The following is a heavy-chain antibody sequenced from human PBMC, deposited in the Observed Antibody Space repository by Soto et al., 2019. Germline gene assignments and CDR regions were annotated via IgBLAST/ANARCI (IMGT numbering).Heavy chain of an antibody. V-gene: IGHV1-46*01. J-gene: IGHJ4*02. D-gene: IGHD3-10*01. CDR1: GYTFTNYY. Sequence: ASVKGSCKASGYTFTNYYMHWVRQAPGQGLEWMGIIYPSGGGTRNAQKFQGRVTMTRDTSTSTVYMELSSLRSEDTAVYDCARDFSGHLDDRGRGTLVTVAS. CDR2: IYPSGGGT. CDR3: ARDFSGHLDD.